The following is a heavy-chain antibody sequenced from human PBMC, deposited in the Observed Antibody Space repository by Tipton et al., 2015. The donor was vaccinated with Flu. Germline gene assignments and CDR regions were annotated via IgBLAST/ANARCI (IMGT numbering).Heavy chain of an antibody. Sequence: TLSLTCTVSGGSISSYYWSWFRQPPGKGLEWIGYIYNAGSTNYNPSLTRRVTISVDRSKNHFSLRLTSVTAADTAVYYCARRDYSNYVSEPKNWFDPWGQGILVTVSS. J-gene: IGHJ5*02. V-gene: IGHV4-59*08. CDR3: ARRDYSNYVSEPKNWFDP. CDR2: IYNAGST. D-gene: IGHD4-11*01. CDR1: GGSISSYY.